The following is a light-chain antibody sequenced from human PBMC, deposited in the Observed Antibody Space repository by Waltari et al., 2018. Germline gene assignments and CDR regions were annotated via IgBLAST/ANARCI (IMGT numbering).Light chain of an antibody. CDR3: QQYNNYPIT. CDR1: QSISIW. Sequence: DIQMTQSPSTLSASVGDRVTITCRASQSISIWLAWSQQKPVKAPKLLMYMTSSLESGVPSRCSGSGSGTEFTLTISSLQPDDFATYYCQQYNNYPITFGGGTKVEIK. CDR2: MTS. V-gene: IGKV1-5*03. J-gene: IGKJ4*01.